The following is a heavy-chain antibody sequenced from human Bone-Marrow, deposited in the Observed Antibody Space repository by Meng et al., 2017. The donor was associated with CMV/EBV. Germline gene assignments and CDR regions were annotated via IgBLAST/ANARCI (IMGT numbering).Heavy chain of an antibody. D-gene: IGHD2-15*01. CDR3: AREGRYCSGGSYYSGGYYYYGMDV. CDR1: GYTSTAYY. CDR2: INPNSGGT. Sequence: ASVKVPCKASGYTSTAYYIHWVRQAPGQGLERMGWINPNSGGTNYAQKFQGSVTMTRDTSISTAYMELSRLRSDDTAVYYCAREGRYCSGGSYYSGGYYYYGMDVWGQGTTVTVSS. J-gene: IGHJ6*02. V-gene: IGHV1-2*02.